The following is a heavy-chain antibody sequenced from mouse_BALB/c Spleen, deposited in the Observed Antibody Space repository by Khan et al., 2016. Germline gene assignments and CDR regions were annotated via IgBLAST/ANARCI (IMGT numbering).Heavy chain of an antibody. Sequence: VQLQQSGPELMKPGASVKISCKASGYSFTSYYMHWVKQSHGKSLEWIGYIDTFNGGTSYNQKFKGKATLTVDKSYSKAYMHLSSLTSEDSAVYYGASSTQSFYAMDYWGQGTSVTVSS. CDR1: GYSFTSYY. V-gene: IGHV1S135*01. J-gene: IGHJ4*01. CDR3: ASSTQSFYAMDY. D-gene: IGHD1-1*01. CDR2: IDTFNGGT.